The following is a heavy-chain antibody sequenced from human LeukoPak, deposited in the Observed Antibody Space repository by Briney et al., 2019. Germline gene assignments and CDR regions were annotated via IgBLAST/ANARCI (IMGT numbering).Heavy chain of an antibody. CDR3: TRDQPSSGWGFDS. CDR2: INGRGFSI. J-gene: IGHJ4*02. CDR1: GFTFSSYE. Sequence: GGSLRLSCAASGFTFSSYEMNWVRHAPGKGLEWVANINGRGFSIHYADSIKGRFTISRDNTKDLLYLQMTSLRADDTALYYCTRDQPSSGWGFDSWGRGTLVIVSS. V-gene: IGHV3-48*03. D-gene: IGHD6-19*01.